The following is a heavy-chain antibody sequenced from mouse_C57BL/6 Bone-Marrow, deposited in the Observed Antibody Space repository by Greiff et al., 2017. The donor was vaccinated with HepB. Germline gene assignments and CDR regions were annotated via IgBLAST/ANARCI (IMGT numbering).Heavy chain of an antibody. CDR2: IDPENGDT. J-gene: IGHJ3*01. CDR3: TTLGLRRGTWFAY. D-gene: IGHD2-4*01. Sequence: VQLQQSGAELVRPGASVKLSCTASGFNIKGDYMHWVKQRPEQGLEWIGWIDPENGDTEYASKFQGKATITADTSSNTAYLQLSSLTSEDTAVYYCTTLGLRRGTWFAYWGQGTLVTVSA. CDR1: GFNIKGDY. V-gene: IGHV14-4*01.